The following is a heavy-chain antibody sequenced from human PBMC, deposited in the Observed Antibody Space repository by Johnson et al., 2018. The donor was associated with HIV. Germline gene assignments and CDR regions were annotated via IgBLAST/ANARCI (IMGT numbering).Heavy chain of an antibody. V-gene: IGHV3-66*01. J-gene: IGHJ3*02. CDR1: GFTVSSNY. CDR2: FYSGDST. D-gene: IGHD4-17*01. CDR3: VRMTTTVSHHDAFDI. Sequence: MLLVESGGGLVQPGGSLRLSCAASGFTVSSNYMSWVRQAPGKGLEWVSTFYSGDSTYYADSVKGRFTISRDNAKNTLYLQMNSLRAEDTAVYYCVRMTTTVSHHDAFDIWGQGTMVTVSS.